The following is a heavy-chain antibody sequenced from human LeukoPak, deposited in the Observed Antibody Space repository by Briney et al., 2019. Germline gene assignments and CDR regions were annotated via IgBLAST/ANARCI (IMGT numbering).Heavy chain of an antibody. CDR2: IIPILGIA. CDR3: ARGSNYDFWSGTNYDY. V-gene: IGHV1-69*04. J-gene: IGHJ4*02. D-gene: IGHD3-3*01. CDR1: GGTFSSYA. Sequence: SVKVSCKASGGTFSSYAISWVRRAPGQGLEWMGRIIPILGIANYAQKFQGRVTITADKSTSTAYMELSSLRSEDTAVYYCARGSNYDFWSGTNYDYWGQGTLVTVSS.